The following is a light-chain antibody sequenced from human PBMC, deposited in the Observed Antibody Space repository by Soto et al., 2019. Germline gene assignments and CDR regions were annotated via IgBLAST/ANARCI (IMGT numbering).Light chain of an antibody. CDR1: QSVGRNY. J-gene: IGKJ4*01. Sequence: IVLTQSPGTLSLSPGESATLSCTASQSVGRNYLACFQHKPDQAPRLLIYDASNRATGVPDRFSGGGSGTDFTPSDTRLVPEDFAVDYCHQYAVSPPTSGGGTTVEIK. V-gene: IGKV3-20*01. CDR3: HQYAVSPPT. CDR2: DAS.